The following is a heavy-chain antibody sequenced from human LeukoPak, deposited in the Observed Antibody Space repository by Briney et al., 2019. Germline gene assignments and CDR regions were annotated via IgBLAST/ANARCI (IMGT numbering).Heavy chain of an antibody. D-gene: IGHD5-24*01. Sequence: PGGSLRLSCAASGFTFSSYSMNWVRQAPGKGLEWISYLSSTSSTIYSADSVKGRFTISRDNAKNSLHLQMNSLRAEDTAVYYCARAYRDVIFDYWGQGILVTVSS. CDR1: GFTFSSYS. V-gene: IGHV3-48*04. CDR2: LSSTSSTI. CDR3: ARAYRDVIFDY. J-gene: IGHJ4*02.